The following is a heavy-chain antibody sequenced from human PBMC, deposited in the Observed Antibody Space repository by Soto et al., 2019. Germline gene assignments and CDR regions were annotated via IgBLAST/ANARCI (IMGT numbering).Heavy chain of an antibody. D-gene: IGHD6-13*01. V-gene: IGHV3-74*01. Sequence: EVQLVESGGGLVQPGGSLRLSCAASGFTFSSYWMHWVRQAPGKGLVWVSRINSDGSSTNYADSVKGRFTISRDNAKNTLYLQMNSLRAEDTAVYYCARDLRFSSSWFLIGWFEPWGQGTLVTVSS. CDR2: INSDGSST. CDR3: ARDLRFSSSWFLIGWFEP. J-gene: IGHJ5*02. CDR1: GFTFSSYW.